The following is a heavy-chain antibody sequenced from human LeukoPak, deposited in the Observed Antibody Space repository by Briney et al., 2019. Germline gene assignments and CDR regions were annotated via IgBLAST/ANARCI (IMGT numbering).Heavy chain of an antibody. CDR1: GYSFTSYW. Sequence: GESLKISCKGSGYSFTSYWIGWVRQMPGKGLEWMGIIYPGDSNTRYSPSFQGQVTISADKSTSTAYLHWSSLKAEDTAMYYCARHAGRITIFGVVKSDTGYFDYWGQGTLVTVSS. CDR2: IYPGDSNT. CDR3: ARHAGRITIFGVVKSDTGYFDY. V-gene: IGHV5-51*01. D-gene: IGHD3-3*01. J-gene: IGHJ4*02.